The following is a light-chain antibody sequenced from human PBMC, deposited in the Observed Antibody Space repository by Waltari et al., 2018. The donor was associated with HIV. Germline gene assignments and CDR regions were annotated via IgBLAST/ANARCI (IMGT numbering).Light chain of an antibody. Sequence: SALTQPASVSGSPGQSITISCTGTSSDVGGYTYVSWYQQHPGKAPKLIIYEVSNRPSGVSDRFSGSKSGNTASLTISGLQAEDEADYFCSSYAMTTTVLFGGGTKLTVL. J-gene: IGLJ2*01. V-gene: IGLV2-14*01. CDR2: EVS. CDR3: SSYAMTTTVL. CDR1: SSDVGGYTY.